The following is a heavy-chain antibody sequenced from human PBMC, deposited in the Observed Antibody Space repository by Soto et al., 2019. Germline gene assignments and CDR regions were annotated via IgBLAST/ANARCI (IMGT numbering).Heavy chain of an antibody. Sequence: EVQLVESGGGLVQPGGSLRLSCAASRFTFSTYWMSWVRQAPGKGLAWVANIQQAGSEKYYVDSVKGRFTISRDNAKNSLYLQMNSLRAEDTAVYYCARGGRIRASGWLDYWGHRTLVTVSS. CDR3: ARGGRIRASGWLDY. CDR1: RFTFSTYW. CDR2: IQQAGSEK. D-gene: IGHD1-26*01. J-gene: IGHJ5*01. V-gene: IGHV3-7*03.